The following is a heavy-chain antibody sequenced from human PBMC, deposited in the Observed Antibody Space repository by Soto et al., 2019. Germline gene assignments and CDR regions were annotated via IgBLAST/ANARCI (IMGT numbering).Heavy chain of an antibody. CDR2: INPSGGST. J-gene: IGHJ6*02. V-gene: IGHV1-46*01. CDR3: ARVRGDIVVVPAATPYYYGMDV. D-gene: IGHD2-2*01. CDR1: GYTFTSYY. Sequence: ASVKVSCKASGYTFTSYYMHWVRQAPGQGLEWMGIINPSGGSTSYAQKFQGRVTMTRDTSTSTVYMELSSLRSEDTAVYYCARVRGDIVVVPAATPYYYGMDVWGQGTTVTVSS.